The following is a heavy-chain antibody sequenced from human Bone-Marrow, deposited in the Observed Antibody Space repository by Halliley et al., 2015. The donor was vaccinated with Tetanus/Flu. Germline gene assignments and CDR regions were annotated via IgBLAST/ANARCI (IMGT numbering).Heavy chain of an antibody. CDR3: ATDFPRYNSGWPSLLDY. D-gene: IGHD6-19*01. CDR1: GLTVTNAW. Sequence: SLRLSCAASGLTVTNAWMSWVRQAPGKGLEWVGRIKSKNEGGSRSEGGATNYAAPVKGRFTISRDDSRNILYLQMNRLKTEDTAVYYCATDFPRYNSGWPSLLDYWGQGTLVTVSS. CDR2: IKSKNEGGSRSEGGAT. J-gene: IGHJ4*02. V-gene: IGHV3-15*01.